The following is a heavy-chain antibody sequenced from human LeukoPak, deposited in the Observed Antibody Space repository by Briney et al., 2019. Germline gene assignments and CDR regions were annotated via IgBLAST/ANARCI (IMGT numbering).Heavy chain of an antibody. CDR2: IKEDGSEK. CDR1: GFTLSSYW. D-gene: IGHD3-3*01. CDR3: AKTDLTYYDFWSGYTIPSLDY. Sequence: GGSLRLSCAASGFTLSSYWMTWVRQAPGRGLEWVANIKEDGSEKNYVDSVKGRFTISRDNAKNSLYLQMNSLRAEDTAVYYCAKTDLTYYDFWSGYTIPSLDYWGQGTLVTVSS. J-gene: IGHJ4*02. V-gene: IGHV3-7*03.